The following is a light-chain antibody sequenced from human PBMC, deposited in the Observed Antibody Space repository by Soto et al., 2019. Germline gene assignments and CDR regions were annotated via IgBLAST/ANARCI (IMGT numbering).Light chain of an antibody. CDR2: DVS. Sequence: DIEMTQSPSTLSASVGERVTMPCRASQSVSNWLAWYQQKQGKAPNLLIYDVSSLESGVPSRFRGSGSGTEFILTISRLQPDDFATYYCQQCDNLPRTFGQGTKVDIK. CDR1: QSVSNW. J-gene: IGKJ1*01. CDR3: QQCDNLPRT. V-gene: IGKV1-5*01.